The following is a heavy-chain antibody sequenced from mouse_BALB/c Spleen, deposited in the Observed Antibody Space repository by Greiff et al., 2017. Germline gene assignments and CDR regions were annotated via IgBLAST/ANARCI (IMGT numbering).Heavy chain of an antibody. V-gene: IGHV2-9*02. Sequence: VKLVESGPGLVAPSQSLSITCTVSGFSLTSYGVHWVRQPPGKGLEWLGVIWAGGSTNYNSALMSRLSISKDNSKSQVFLKMNSLQTDDTAMYYCARELGPFAYWGQGTLVTVSA. CDR1: GFSLTSYG. J-gene: IGHJ3*01. CDR2: IWAGGST. CDR3: ARELGPFAY. D-gene: IGHD4-1*01.